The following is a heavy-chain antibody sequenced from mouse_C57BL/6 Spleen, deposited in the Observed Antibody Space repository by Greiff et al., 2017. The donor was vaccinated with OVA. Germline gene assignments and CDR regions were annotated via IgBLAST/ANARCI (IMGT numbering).Heavy chain of an antibody. CDR2: IDPENGDT. CDR3: TTLLRYRVFAY. J-gene: IGHJ3*01. CDR1: GFNIKDYY. D-gene: IGHD1-1*01. V-gene: IGHV14-4*01. Sequence: VQLQQSGAELVRPGASVKLSCTASGFNIKDYYMHWVKQRPEQGLEWIGWIDPENGDTEYASQFQGKATITADTSSNTAYLQLSSLTSEDTAVYYCTTLLRYRVFAYWGQGTLVTVSA.